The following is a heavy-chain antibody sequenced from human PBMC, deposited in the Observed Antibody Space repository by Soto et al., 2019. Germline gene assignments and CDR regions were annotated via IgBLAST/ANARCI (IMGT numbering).Heavy chain of an antibody. V-gene: IGHV4-39*01. CDR1: GGSISSSSYY. J-gene: IGHJ5*02. D-gene: IGHD3-3*01. Sequence: PSETLSLTCTVSGGSISSSSYYWGWIRQPPGKGLEWIGSIYYSGSTYYNPSLKSRVTISVDTSKNQFSLKLSSVTAADTAVYYCARLPVKIFGVVTTNWFDPWGQGTLGTVSS. CDR2: IYYSGST. CDR3: ARLPVKIFGVVTTNWFDP.